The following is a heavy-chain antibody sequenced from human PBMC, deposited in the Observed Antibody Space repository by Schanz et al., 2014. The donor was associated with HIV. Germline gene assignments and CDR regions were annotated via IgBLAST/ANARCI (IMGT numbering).Heavy chain of an antibody. CDR3: ARDGGRRGGQRQLFAY. CDR1: GGSFNGDY. Sequence: QVQLQQWGAGLLKPSETLSLTCAVYGGSFNGDYWTWLRQPPGKALEWIGEINHSGRASFHPSRRGGVTVSVDPSKNHFSLKLSSVTAADTAFYYCARDGGRRGGQRQLFAYWGQGTLVTVSS. J-gene: IGHJ4*02. CDR2: INHSGRA. V-gene: IGHV4-34*01. D-gene: IGHD1-1*01.